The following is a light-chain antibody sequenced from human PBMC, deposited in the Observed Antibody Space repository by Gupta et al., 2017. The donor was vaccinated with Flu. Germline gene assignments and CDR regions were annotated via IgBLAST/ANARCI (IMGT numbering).Light chain of an antibody. Sequence: DIVMTQSPLSLPVTPGEPASISCRSSQSLLHSNGYNYLDWYLQKPGQSPQLLIYLGSNRASGVPDRFSGSGSGTDFTLKISRVEAEDVGVYYCMQDLHPFTFGPGTKVDIK. CDR2: LGS. V-gene: IGKV2-28*01. CDR1: QSLLHSNGYNY. J-gene: IGKJ3*01. CDR3: MQDLHPFT.